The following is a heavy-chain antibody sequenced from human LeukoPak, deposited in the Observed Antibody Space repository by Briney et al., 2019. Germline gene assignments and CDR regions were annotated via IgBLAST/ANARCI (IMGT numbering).Heavy chain of an antibody. Sequence: SETLSLTCAVYGGSFSGYYWSWIRQPPGKGLEWLGSIYHSGSTYYNPSLKSRVTISVDTSKNQFSLKLSSVTAADTAVYYCAREIWSGYRYYYYYYYMDVWGKGTTVTVSS. CDR2: IYHSGST. D-gene: IGHD3-3*01. J-gene: IGHJ6*03. V-gene: IGHV4-34*01. CDR1: GGSFSGYY. CDR3: AREIWSGYRYYYYYYYMDV.